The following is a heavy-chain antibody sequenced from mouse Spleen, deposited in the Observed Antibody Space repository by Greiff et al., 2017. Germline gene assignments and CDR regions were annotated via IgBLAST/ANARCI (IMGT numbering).Heavy chain of an antibody. CDR1: GFSSSNYG. CDR3: AKMRDFDDYAMDY. J-gene: IGHJ4*01. V-gene: IGHV2-5*01. Sequence: QVQLKQSGPGLVQPSQSLSITCTVSGFSSSNYGVHWVRQSPGKGLEWLGVIWRGGSTDYNAAFMSRLSITKDNSKSQVFFKMNSLQADDTAIYYCAKMRDFDDYAMDYWGQGTSVIVSP. CDR2: IWRGGST.